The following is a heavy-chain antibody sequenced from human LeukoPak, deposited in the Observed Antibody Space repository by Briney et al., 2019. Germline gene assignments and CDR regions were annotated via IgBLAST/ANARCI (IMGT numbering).Heavy chain of an antibody. CDR1: GGSIGSYY. CDR3: ARGVAAPGTGGLSWFDP. CDR2: IYSSGST. V-gene: IGHV4-59*01. Sequence: PSETLSLTCTVSGGSIGSYYWSWIRQPPGKGLEWIGYIYSSGSTNYNPSLKSRVTISLDTSKNQFSPKLSFVTAADTAVYYCARGVAAPGTGGLSWFDPWGQGTLVTVSS. J-gene: IGHJ5*02. D-gene: IGHD6-13*01.